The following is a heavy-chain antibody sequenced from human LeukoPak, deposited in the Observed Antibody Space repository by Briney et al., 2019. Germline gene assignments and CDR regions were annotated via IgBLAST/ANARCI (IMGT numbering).Heavy chain of an antibody. J-gene: IGHJ4*02. CDR3: AKTNGYYSD. CDR1: GFTFSSYG. D-gene: IGHD3-22*01. Sequence: GGSLRLSCAASGFTFSSYGMNWVRRAPGKGLEWVSGISGSGGTTYYADSVKGRFTISRDNSKNSLSLQVSSLRAEDTAVYYCAKTNGYYSDWGQGTLVTVSS. V-gene: IGHV3-23*01. CDR2: ISGSGGTT.